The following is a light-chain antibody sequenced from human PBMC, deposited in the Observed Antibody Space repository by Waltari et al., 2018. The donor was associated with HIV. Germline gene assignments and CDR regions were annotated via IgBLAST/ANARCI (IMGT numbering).Light chain of an antibody. CDR2: EAT. CDR1: RNDIGTYNY. CDR3: CSYTSTTTSIL. Sequence: QSALTQPASVSGSPGQSITISCTGTRNDIGTYNYVSVYQQHPGNVPKLCIYEATRRPSGVSNRFSGSKSGNTASLTISGLQAEDEAAYYCCSYTSTTTSILFAGGTKLTVL. V-gene: IGLV2-14*01. J-gene: IGLJ2*01.